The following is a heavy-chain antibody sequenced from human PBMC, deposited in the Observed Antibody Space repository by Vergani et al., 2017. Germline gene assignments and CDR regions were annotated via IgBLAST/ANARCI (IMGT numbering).Heavy chain of an antibody. D-gene: IGHD2-2*02. CDR2: ISSSSSYI. CDR1: GFTFSSYS. J-gene: IGHJ4*02. Sequence: EVQLVESGGGLVKPGGSLRLSCAASGFTFSSYSMNWVRQAPGKGLEWVSSISSSSSYIYYADSVKGRFTISRDNAKNSLYLQMNSLRAEDTAVYYCARRRYCSSTSCYTAIPHLDYWGQGTLVTVSS. V-gene: IGHV3-21*01. CDR3: ARRRYCSSTSCYTAIPHLDY.